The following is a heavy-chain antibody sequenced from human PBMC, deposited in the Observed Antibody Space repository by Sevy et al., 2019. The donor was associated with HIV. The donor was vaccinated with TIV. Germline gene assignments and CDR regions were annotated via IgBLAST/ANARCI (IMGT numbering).Heavy chain of an antibody. J-gene: IGHJ6*02. D-gene: IGHD6-13*01. CDR2: FFYSGST. V-gene: IGHV4-59*01. CDR1: GDSISGYY. CDR3: ARGIAAPRGMDV. Sequence: QSQTLSLTCTVSGDSISGYYWSWIRQPPGKGLEWIGYFFYSGSTNYNPSLKSRVTISVDTTRNQVSLKVRSVTAADTAVYYCARGIAAPRGMDVWGQGTTVTVSS.